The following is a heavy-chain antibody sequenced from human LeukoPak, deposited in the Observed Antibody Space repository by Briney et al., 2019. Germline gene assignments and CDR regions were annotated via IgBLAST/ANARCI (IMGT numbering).Heavy chain of an antibody. CDR2: INPNSGGT. CDR3: ARGYYYDSSGGSNFDY. V-gene: IGHV1-2*02. Sequence: ASVKVSCKASGYTFTGYYMHWVRQAPGQGLEWMGWINPNSGGTNYAQKFQGRVTMTRDTSISTAYMELSRLRSDDTAVYYCARGYYYDSSGGSNFDYWGQGTLVTVSS. CDR1: GYTFTGYY. J-gene: IGHJ4*02. D-gene: IGHD3-22*01.